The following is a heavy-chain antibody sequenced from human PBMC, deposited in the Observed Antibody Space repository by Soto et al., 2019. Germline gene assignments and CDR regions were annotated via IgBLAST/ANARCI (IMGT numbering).Heavy chain of an antibody. CDR1: GYTFITYG. CDR3: ARGPTDYYDNSANYFLDY. D-gene: IGHD3-22*01. V-gene: IGHV1-18*01. Sequence: QVQLVQSGAEVKKPGASGKVSCKASGYTFITYGGSWVRQAPGQGLDWLGWISTYNGNTRYAERLQGRVTMTTDTTTNTAYMELRNLRSDDTAVYYCARGPTDYYDNSANYFLDYWGQGTLVTVSS. CDR2: ISTYNGNT. J-gene: IGHJ4*02.